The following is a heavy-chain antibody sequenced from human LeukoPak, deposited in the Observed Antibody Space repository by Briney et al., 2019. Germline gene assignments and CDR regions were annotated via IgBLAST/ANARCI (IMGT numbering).Heavy chain of an antibody. D-gene: IGHD2/OR15-2a*01. V-gene: IGHV1-69*06. Sequence: SVKVSCKASGGTFSSYAISWVRQAPGQGLEWMGRIIPIFGTANYAQKFQGRVTITADKSTSTAHMELSSLRSEDTAVYYCLSMASSDAFDIWGQGTMVTVSS. J-gene: IGHJ3*02. CDR1: GGTFSSYA. CDR2: IIPIFGTA. CDR3: LSMASSDAFDI.